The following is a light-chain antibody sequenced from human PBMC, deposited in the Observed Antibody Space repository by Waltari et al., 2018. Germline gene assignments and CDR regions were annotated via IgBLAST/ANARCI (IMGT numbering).Light chain of an antibody. CDR1: QSLLNSNGYNS. CDR2: LGS. CDR3: MQALQTPLT. V-gene: IGKV2-28*01. Sequence: DIVMTQSPLSLPVTPGEPASISCRSSQSLLNSNGYNSLDWYLQKPGQSPQLLIYLGSNRASGVPDRFSGSGSGTDFILKISRVEDEDVGVYYCMQALQTPLTFGGGTKVEIK. J-gene: IGKJ4*01.